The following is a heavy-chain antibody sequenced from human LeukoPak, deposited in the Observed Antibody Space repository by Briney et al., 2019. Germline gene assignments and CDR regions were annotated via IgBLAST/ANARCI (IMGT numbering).Heavy chain of an antibody. D-gene: IGHD3-3*01. CDR3: ARRTYYDFWSGYLDY. CDR1: GGSISSSSYY. Sequence: SQTLSLTCTVSGGSISSSSYYWGWIRQPPGKGLEWIGSIYYSGSTYYNPSLKSRVTISVDTSKNQFSLKLSSVTAADMAVYYCARRTYYDFWSGYLDYRGQGTLVTVSS. V-gene: IGHV4-39*01. J-gene: IGHJ4*02. CDR2: IYYSGST.